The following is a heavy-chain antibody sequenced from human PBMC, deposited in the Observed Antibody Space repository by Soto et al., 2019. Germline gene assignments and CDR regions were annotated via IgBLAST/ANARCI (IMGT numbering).Heavy chain of an antibody. CDR2: IYYRGNT. D-gene: IGHD3-3*01. CDR1: GDSMSPFY. V-gene: IGHV4-59*13. CDR3: ARGVYDYWSGYYAGSGLDV. Sequence: QVPLQESGPGLVKPSETLSLTCTVSGDSMSPFYWNWIRQSPGKGLEWIGYIYYRGNTNYNPSLKSRVAISVDTSKNQFYLKLRSVTAADTAVYYCARGVYDYWSGYYAGSGLDVWGQGTTVTVSS. J-gene: IGHJ6*02.